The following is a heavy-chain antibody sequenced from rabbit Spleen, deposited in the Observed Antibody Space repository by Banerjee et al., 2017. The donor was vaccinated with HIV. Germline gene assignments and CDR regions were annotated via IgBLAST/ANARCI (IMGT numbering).Heavy chain of an antibody. CDR3: ARDTDSGGLHFVL. J-gene: IGHJ4*01. CDR1: GLDFSGDSY. CDR2: IDIGSSGFT. Sequence: QSLEESGGGLVKPGASLTLTCKASGLDFSGDSYDSYMCWVRQAPGKGLEWIACIDIGSSGFTYFASWAKGRFTISKTSSTTVTLQMTSLTAADTATYFCARDTDSGGLHFVLWGQGTLVTVS. V-gene: IGHV1S40*01. D-gene: IGHD4-1*01.